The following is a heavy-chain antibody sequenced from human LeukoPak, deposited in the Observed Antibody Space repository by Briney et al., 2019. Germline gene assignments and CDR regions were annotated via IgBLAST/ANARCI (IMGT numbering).Heavy chain of an antibody. J-gene: IGHJ4*02. Sequence: GGSLRLSFAVSGFTVNNNYMSWVRQAPGKGREGVPVIYGGGSTYYAESVKGRFTISRDNSKSTLYLQMNSLKAEDTAVYYCARGASLYSSGWYYPYWGQGTLVTVSS. D-gene: IGHD6-19*01. CDR2: IYGGGST. CDR3: ARGASLYSSGWYYPY. V-gene: IGHV3-66*02. CDR1: GFTVNNNY.